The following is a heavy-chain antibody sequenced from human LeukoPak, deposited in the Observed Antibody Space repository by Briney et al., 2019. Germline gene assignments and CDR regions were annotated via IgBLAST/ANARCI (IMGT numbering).Heavy chain of an antibody. CDR2: ISSSSSYI. Sequence: PGGSLRLSCAASGFTFSSYSMNWVRQAPGKGLEWVSSISSSSSYIYYADSVKGRFTISRDNAKNSLYLQMNSLRAEDTAVYYCARGPIDSGWFTNDLDYWGQGTLVTVSS. CDR3: ARGPIDSGWFTNDLDY. J-gene: IGHJ4*02. D-gene: IGHD6-19*01. CDR1: GFTFSSYS. V-gene: IGHV3-21*01.